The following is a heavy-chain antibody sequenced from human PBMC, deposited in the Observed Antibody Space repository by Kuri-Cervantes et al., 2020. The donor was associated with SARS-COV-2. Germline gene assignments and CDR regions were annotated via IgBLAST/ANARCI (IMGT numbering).Heavy chain of an antibody. V-gene: IGHV3-11*06. J-gene: IGHJ4*02. D-gene: IGHD3-22*01. CDR2: ISSSSSYT. Sequence: GESLKISCAASGFIFSDYYMSWIRQAPGKGLEWVSYISSSSSYTNYADSVKGRFTISRDNAKNSLYLQMNSLRAEDTAVYYCARAITMIVVVSPYFDYWGQGTLVTVSS. CDR1: GFIFSDYY. CDR3: ARAITMIVVVSPYFDY.